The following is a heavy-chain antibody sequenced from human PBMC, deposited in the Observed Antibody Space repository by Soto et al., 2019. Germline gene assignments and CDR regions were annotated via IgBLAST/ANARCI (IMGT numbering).Heavy chain of an antibody. J-gene: IGHJ6*02. CDR3: VREFAKTFYYYYYGIDV. CDR1: GGTFSSYA. Sequence: QVQLVQSGAEVKKPGSSVKVFCKASGGTFSSYAISWVRQAPGQGLEWMGGIIPIFGTANYAQKFQGRVTITADESTSTAYMELSSLRSEDTAVYYCVREFAKTFYYYYYGIDVWGQGTTVTVSS. CDR2: IIPIFGTA. V-gene: IGHV1-69*01.